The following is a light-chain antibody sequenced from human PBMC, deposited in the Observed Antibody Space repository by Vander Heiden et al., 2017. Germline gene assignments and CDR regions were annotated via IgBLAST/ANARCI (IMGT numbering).Light chain of an antibody. Sequence: SYVLTQPPSVSVAPGQTARIPCGGNKMGTNSVHWYQQKPGQAPVLVVYDDRDRPSGIPERFSGSKSGNTATLTISRVAVGDEADYYCQVWDGSSDLVLFGGGTKLTVL. J-gene: IGLJ2*01. CDR3: QVWDGSSDLVL. CDR2: DDR. CDR1: KMGTNS. V-gene: IGLV3-21*02.